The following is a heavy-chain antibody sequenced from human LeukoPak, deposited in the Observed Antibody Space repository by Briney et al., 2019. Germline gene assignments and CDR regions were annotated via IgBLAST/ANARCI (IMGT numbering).Heavy chain of an antibody. Sequence: GGSLRLSCAASGFTFDDYAMHWVRQAPGKGLEWVSGISWNSGSIGYADSVKGRFTISRDNAKNSLYLQMNSLRAEDTALYYCAKAGGSYGSTTGVDYWGQGTLVTVSS. CDR2: ISWNSGSI. D-gene: IGHD5-18*01. V-gene: IGHV3-9*01. CDR3: AKAGGSYGSTTGVDY. CDR1: GFTFDDYA. J-gene: IGHJ4*02.